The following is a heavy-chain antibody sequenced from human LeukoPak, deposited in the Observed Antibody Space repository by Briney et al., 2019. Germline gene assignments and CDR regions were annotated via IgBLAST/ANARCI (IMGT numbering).Heavy chain of an antibody. CDR1: GYTLTELS. Sequence: ASVKVSCKVSGYTLTELSMHWVRQAPGKGLEWMGGFDPEDGETIYAQKFQGRITVTEDTITDTAYMELSSLRPEDTAVYFCATSDPEFSPKPNFDHWGQGTLVTVSS. J-gene: IGHJ4*02. V-gene: IGHV1-24*01. CDR3: ATSDPEFSPKPNFDH. D-gene: IGHD2-8*01. CDR2: FDPEDGET.